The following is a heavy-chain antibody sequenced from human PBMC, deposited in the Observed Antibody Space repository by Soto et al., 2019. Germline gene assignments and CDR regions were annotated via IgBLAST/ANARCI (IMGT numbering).Heavy chain of an antibody. V-gene: IGHV3-23*01. J-gene: IGHJ6*02. CDR2: ISGSGGNT. Sequence: GGSLRLSCAASGFTFSSYAMSWVRQAPGKGLEWVSGISGSGGNTYYPDSVKGRFTISRDNSKKTLYLQMNSLRAEDTAVYYCAKAPKGNYYYGMDVWGQGTSVTVSS. CDR3: AKAPKGNYYYGMDV. D-gene: IGHD6-13*01. CDR1: GFTFSSYA.